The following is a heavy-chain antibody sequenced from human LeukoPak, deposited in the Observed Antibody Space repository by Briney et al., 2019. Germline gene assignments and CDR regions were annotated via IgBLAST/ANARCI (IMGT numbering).Heavy chain of an antibody. CDR1: GGSISSFF. CDR2: IDYRGST. Sequence: SETLSLTCTVSGGSISSFFWSWIRQPPGKGLEWLGCIDYRGSTQYNRSLKSRVTISVDTSKQQFSLKLSSVTAADTAVYYCARDLELERNRWNYFESWGQGTLVTVSS. CDR3: ARDLELERNRWNYFES. J-gene: IGHJ4*02. V-gene: IGHV4-59*01. D-gene: IGHD1-1*01.